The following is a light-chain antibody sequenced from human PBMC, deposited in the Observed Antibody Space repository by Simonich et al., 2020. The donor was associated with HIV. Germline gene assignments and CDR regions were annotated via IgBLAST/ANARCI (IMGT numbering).Light chain of an antibody. Sequence: QSALTQPASVSGSPGQSITISCTGTSSDVGSYNLVSWYQQHPGKAPKLMIYEGSKRPSVVSNRFSGSKSGNTASLTISGLQAEDEAEYYCCSYAGSYTYVFGTGTKVTVL. CDR2: EGS. J-gene: IGLJ1*01. CDR1: SSDVGSYNL. V-gene: IGLV2-23*01. CDR3: CSYAGSYTYV.